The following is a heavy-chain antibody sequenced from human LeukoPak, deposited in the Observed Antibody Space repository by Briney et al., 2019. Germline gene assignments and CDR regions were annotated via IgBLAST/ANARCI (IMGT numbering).Heavy chain of an antibody. J-gene: IGHJ4*02. D-gene: IGHD5-12*01. Sequence: GGSLRLSCAASGFTFGSYGMHWVRQAPGKGLEWVTFIRSDGSNKYYADSVKGRFTISRDNAKNSLYLQMNSLRAEDTAVYYCASGGLNAYWGQGTLVTVSS. CDR2: IRSDGSNK. CDR3: ASGGLNAY. V-gene: IGHV3-30*02. CDR1: GFTFGSYG.